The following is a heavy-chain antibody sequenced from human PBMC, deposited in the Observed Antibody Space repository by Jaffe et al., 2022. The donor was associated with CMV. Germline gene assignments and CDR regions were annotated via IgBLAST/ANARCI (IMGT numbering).Heavy chain of an antibody. D-gene: IGHD3-22*01. V-gene: IGHV3-33*08. J-gene: IGHJ6*03. CDR2: IWYDGSNK. Sequence: QVQLVESGGGVVQPGRSLRLSCAASGFTFSSYGMHWVRQAPGKGLEWVAVIWYDGSNKYYADSVKGRFTISRDNSKNTLYLQMNSLRAEDTAVYYCARGFITMIVVVIYYYYYYYMDVWGKGTTVTVSS. CDR3: ARGFITMIVVVIYYYYYYYMDV. CDR1: GFTFSSYG.